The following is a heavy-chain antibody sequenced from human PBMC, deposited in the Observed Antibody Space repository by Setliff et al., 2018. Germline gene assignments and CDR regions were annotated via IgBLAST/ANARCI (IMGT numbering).Heavy chain of an antibody. CDR2: VYTSGST. D-gene: IGHD3-22*01. CDR3: ARVAGSGYLDRCFDP. V-gene: IGHV4-61*02. J-gene: IGHJ5*02. CDR1: GDSISNDTYY. Sequence: SLTCTVSGDSISNDTYYWSWIRQPAGKGLEWIGRVYTSGSTNYNPSLNSRVTISLDTSKNQFSLKLISVTAADTAVYYCARVAGSGYLDRCFDPWGQGTLVTVSS.